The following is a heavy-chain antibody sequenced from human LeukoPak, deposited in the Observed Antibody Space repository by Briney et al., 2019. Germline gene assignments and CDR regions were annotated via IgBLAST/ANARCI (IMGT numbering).Heavy chain of an antibody. J-gene: IGHJ5*02. D-gene: IGHD4-11*01. CDR1: GASMSSDDYY. Sequence: PSETLSLTCTVSGASMSSDDYYWTWIRQPAGGGLEWIGRIFTSGFTDYNPSLRSRVTISLDTSKNQFSPDLSSVTAADTAVYFCTGVYSSLWYKWFDPWGQGTLVTVSS. CDR2: IFTSGFT. CDR3: TGVYSSLWYKWFDP. V-gene: IGHV4-61*02.